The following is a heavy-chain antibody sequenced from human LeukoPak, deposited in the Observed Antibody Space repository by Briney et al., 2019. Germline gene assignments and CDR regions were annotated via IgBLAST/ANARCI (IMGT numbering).Heavy chain of an antibody. D-gene: IGHD4-23*01. V-gene: IGHV4-30-4*08. CDR2: IYYSGST. CDR3: ARGRSNYGGPRHYYYYGMDV. Sequence: PSQTLSLTCTVSGGSTSSGDYYWSWIRQPPGKGLEWIGYIYYSGSTYYNPSLKSRVTISVDTSKNQFSLKLSSVTAADTAAYYCARGRSNYGGPRHYYYYGMDVWGQGTTVTVSS. CDR1: GGSTSSGDYY. J-gene: IGHJ6*02.